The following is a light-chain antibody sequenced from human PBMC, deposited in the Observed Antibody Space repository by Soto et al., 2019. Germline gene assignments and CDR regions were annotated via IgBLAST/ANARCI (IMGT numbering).Light chain of an antibody. CDR3: HHYGTSPPNT. CDR1: QTLGTKY. J-gene: IGKJ2*01. V-gene: IGKV3-20*01. Sequence: EIVVTQSPGTLSLSPGERATLSCRASQTLGTKYLAWYQQKPGQAPSLLIYDTSNRATGVPDRFSCSGSGTDFTLTISRLEPEDFAVYYCHHYGTSPPNTFGQGTKLEIK. CDR2: DTS.